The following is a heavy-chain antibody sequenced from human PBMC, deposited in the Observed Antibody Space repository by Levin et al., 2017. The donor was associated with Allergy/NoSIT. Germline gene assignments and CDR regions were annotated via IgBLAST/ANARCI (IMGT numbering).Heavy chain of an antibody. V-gene: IGHV1-18*01. CDR2: ISAYNGNT. CDR3: ARDDFWSGYPRRGAFDY. Sequence: ASVKVSCKASGYTFTSYGISWVRQAPGQGLEWMGWISAYNGNTNYAQKLQGRVTMTTDTSTSTAYMELRSLRSDDTAVYYCARDDFWSGYPRRGAFDYWGQGTLVTVSS. CDR1: GYTFTSYG. D-gene: IGHD3-3*01. J-gene: IGHJ4*02.